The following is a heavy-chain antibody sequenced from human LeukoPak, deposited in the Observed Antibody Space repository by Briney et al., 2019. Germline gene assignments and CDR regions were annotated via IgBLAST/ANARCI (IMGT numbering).Heavy chain of an antibody. CDR2: IYYSGST. CDR3: ARRDLHYGMDV. D-gene: IGHD3-3*01. J-gene: IGHJ6*02. Sequence: PSETLSLTYTVSGGSISSYYWSWIRQPPGKGLEWIGYIYYSGSTNYNPSLKSRVTISVDTSKNQFSLKLSSVAAADTAVYYCARRDLHYGMDVWGQGTTVTVSS. CDR1: GGSISSYY. V-gene: IGHV4-59*08.